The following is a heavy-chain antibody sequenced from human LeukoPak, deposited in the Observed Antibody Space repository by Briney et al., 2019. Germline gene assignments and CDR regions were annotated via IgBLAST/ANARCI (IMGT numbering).Heavy chain of an antibody. Sequence: SETLSLTCTVSGGSISSSSYYWGWIRQPPGKGLEWIGSIYYSGSPYYNPSLKSRVTISVDTSKNQFSLKLSSVTAADTAVYYCARGRGYSYGLNAFDIWGQGTMVTVSS. J-gene: IGHJ3*02. CDR3: ARGRGYSYGLNAFDI. D-gene: IGHD5-18*01. CDR1: GGSISSSSYY. V-gene: IGHV4-39*01. CDR2: IYYSGSP.